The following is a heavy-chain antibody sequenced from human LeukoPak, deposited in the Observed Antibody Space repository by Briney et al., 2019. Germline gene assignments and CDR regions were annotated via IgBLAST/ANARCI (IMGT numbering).Heavy chain of an antibody. CDR2: ISYDGSNK. CDR1: GLTFSSYV. Sequence: PGRSLRLSCAASGLTFSSYVMHWVRQAPGRGLEWVAVISYDGSNKYYADSVKGRFTISRDNSKNTLYLQMNSLRAEDTAVYYCAKPYYYGSRSYMDYWGQGTLVTVSS. V-gene: IGHV3-30-3*02. CDR3: AKPYYYGSRSYMDY. D-gene: IGHD3-10*01. J-gene: IGHJ4*02.